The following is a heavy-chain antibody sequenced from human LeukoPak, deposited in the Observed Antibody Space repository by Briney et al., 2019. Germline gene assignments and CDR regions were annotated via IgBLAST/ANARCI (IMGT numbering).Heavy chain of an antibody. V-gene: IGHV4-59*12. CDR1: GGSISSYY. CDR2: IYYSGST. J-gene: IGHJ3*02. Sequence: SETLSLTCTVSGGSISSYYWSWIRQPPGKGLEWIGYIYYSGSTNYNPSLKSRVTISVDTSKNQFSLKLSSVTAADTAVYYCAVYCSGGSCYRDAFDIWGQGTMVTVSS. CDR3: AVYCSGGSCYRDAFDI. D-gene: IGHD2-15*01.